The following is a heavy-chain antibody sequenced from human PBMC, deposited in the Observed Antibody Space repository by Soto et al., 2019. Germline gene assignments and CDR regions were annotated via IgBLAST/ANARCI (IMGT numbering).Heavy chain of an antibody. CDR2: INHSGST. J-gene: IGHJ4*02. V-gene: IGHV4-34*01. Sequence: QVQLQQWGAGLLKPSETLSLTCAVYGGSFSGYYWSWIRQPPGKGLEWIGEINHSGSTNYNPSLKSRAPISVDTSKTQFSLKLSSVTAADTAVYYCARGRYGYIGIWGQGTLVTVSS. CDR3: ARGRYGYIGI. CDR1: GGSFSGYY. D-gene: IGHD6-13*01.